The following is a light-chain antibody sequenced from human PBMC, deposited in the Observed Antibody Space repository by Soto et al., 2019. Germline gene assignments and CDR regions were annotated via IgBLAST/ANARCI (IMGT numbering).Light chain of an antibody. J-gene: IGKJ3*01. CDR3: QQSYSTPFT. CDR2: AAS. Sequence: DIQMTQSPSSLSASVGDRVTITCRASQSISSYLNWYQQKPGKAPKLLIYAASSLQSGVPSRFSGSGSGTDFTLPISSLQPEDFSTYYCQQSYSTPFTFGPGTKVAIK. CDR1: QSISSY. V-gene: IGKV1-39*01.